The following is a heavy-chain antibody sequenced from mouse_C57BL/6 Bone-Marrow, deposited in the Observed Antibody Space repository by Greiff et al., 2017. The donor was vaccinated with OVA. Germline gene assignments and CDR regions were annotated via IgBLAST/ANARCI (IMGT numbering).Heavy chain of an antibody. J-gene: IGHJ2*01. CDR1: GFTFSNYW. CDR2: IRLKSDNYAT. Sequence: EVKLMESGGGLVQPGGSMKLSCVASGFTFSNYWMNWVRQSPEKGLEWVAQIRLKSDNYATHYAESVKGRFTISRDDSKSSVYLQMNNLRAEDTGIYYCTGLRRRYYCDYWGQGTTLTVSS. D-gene: IGHD2-4*01. V-gene: IGHV6-3*01. CDR3: TGLRRRYYCDY.